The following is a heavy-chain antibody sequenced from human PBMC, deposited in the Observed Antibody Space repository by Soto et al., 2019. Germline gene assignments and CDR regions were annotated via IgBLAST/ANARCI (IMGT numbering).Heavy chain of an antibody. V-gene: IGHV1-8*01. Sequence: ASLKVSCKASGYTFTSYDINWVRQATGQGLEWMGWMNPNSGNTGYAQKFQGRVTMTRNTSISTAYMELSSLRSEDTAVYYCARRVATITGTYYYYMDVWGKGTTVTVSS. CDR1: GYTFTSYD. CDR3: ARRVATITGTYYYYMDV. D-gene: IGHD5-12*01. J-gene: IGHJ6*03. CDR2: MNPNSGNT.